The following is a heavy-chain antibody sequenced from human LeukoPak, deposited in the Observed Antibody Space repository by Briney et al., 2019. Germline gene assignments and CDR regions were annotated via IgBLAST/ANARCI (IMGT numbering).Heavy chain of an antibody. D-gene: IGHD3-10*01. CDR3: ARHYGSGSYGSYYYYYMDV. CDR1: GFTFSSYA. J-gene: IGHJ6*03. CDR2: ISGSGGST. V-gene: IGHV3-23*01. Sequence: GRSVRLSCAASGFTFSSYAMSWVRQAPGKGLEWGSGISGSGGSTNYEDSVKGRFTISRDNSKNTLYLQMNGLRAEDTAVYYCARHYGSGSYGSYYYYYMDVWAKGTTVT.